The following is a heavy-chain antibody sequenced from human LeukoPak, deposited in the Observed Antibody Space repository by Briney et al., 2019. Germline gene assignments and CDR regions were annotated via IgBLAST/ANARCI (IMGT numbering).Heavy chain of an antibody. CDR2: MNPNSGNT. D-gene: IGHD3-10*01. Sequence: ASVKVSCKASGYTFTSYDINWVRQATGQGLEWMGWMNPNSGNTGYAQKFQGRVTITRNTSISTAYMELSRLRFDDTAVYYCARPAEGGYYGSGSYPWAFDIWGQGTMVTVSS. V-gene: IGHV1-8*03. J-gene: IGHJ3*02. CDR3: ARPAEGGYYGSGSYPWAFDI. CDR1: GYTFTSYD.